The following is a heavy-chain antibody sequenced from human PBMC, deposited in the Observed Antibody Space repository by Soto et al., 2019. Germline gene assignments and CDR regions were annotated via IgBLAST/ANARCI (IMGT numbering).Heavy chain of an antibody. J-gene: IGHJ5*02. CDR3: ARVAYCGGDCYRGFDP. V-gene: IGHV4-30-2*01. CDR2: IYHSGST. D-gene: IGHD2-21*02. CDR1: GGSISSGGYS. Sequence: QLQLQESGSGLVKPSQTLSLTGAVSGGSISSGGYSWSWIRQPPGKGLEWIGYIYHSGSTYYNPSLKSRVTISVDRSKNQFSLKLSSVTAADTVVYYCARVAYCGGDCYRGFDPWGQGTLVTVSS.